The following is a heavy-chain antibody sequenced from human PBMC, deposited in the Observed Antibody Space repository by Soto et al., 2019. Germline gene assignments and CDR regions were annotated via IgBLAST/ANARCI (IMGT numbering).Heavy chain of an antibody. CDR2: ISRDGSHK. J-gene: IGHJ4*02. D-gene: IGHD1-26*01. Sequence: GGSLRLSCAASGFIFRNYAIHWARQAPGKGLEWVAVISRDGSHKYYLDSVKGRFTISRDNSKDTVNLLMNSLRDDDSAMYYCARSRNSAVADSFDFWGQGTLVTVYS. CDR3: ARSRNSAVADSFDF. V-gene: IGHV3-30*04. CDR1: GFIFRNYA.